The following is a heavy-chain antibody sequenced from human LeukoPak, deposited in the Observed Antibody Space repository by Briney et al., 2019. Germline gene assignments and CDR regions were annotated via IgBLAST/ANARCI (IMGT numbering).Heavy chain of an antibody. Sequence: GGSLRLSCAASGFSFSNYAMHWVRQAPGKGLEWVAVISYDGSNKYYADSVKGRFTISRDNAKNSLYLQMNSLRAEDTAVYYCARDGGWNSYFDYWGQGTLVTVSS. J-gene: IGHJ4*02. CDR1: GFSFSNYA. V-gene: IGHV3-30*04. D-gene: IGHD1-7*01. CDR3: ARDGGWNSYFDY. CDR2: ISYDGSNK.